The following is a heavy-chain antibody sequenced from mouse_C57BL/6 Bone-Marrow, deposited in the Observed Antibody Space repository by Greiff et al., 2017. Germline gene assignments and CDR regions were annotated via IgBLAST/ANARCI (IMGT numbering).Heavy chain of an antibody. V-gene: IGHV5-6*01. D-gene: IGHD1-2*01. Sequence: EVQVVESGGDLVKPGGSLKLSCAASGFTFSSYGMSWVRQTPDKRLEWVATISSGGSYTNYPDSVKGRFTISRDNAKNTLYLQMSSLESEDTAMYYSAGYSRRDGYFDVWGTGTTVTVSS. CDR2: ISSGGSYT. J-gene: IGHJ1*03. CDR1: GFTFSSYG. CDR3: AGYSRRDGYFDV.